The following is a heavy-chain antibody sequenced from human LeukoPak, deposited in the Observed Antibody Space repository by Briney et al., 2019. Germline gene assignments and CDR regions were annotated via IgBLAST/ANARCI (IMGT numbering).Heavy chain of an antibody. D-gene: IGHD3-3*01. Sequence: ASVKVSCKASGYTFSDYYIHWVRQAPGQGLDWVGWINPNNDGTSYEQRFQGRVTMTRDTSISTAYMELGRLRYDDTAVYYCARGRSAYIDYHYYYFTDVWGTGTTVTVSS. CDR1: GYTFSDYY. J-gene: IGHJ6*03. CDR3: ARGRSAYIDYHYYYFTDV. V-gene: IGHV1-2*02. CDR2: INPNNDGT.